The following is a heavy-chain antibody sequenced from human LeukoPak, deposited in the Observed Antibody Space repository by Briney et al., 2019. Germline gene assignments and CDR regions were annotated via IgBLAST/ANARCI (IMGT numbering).Heavy chain of an antibody. CDR2: INWYGGST. D-gene: IGHD2-2*02. Sequence: GGSLRLSCAASGFTFEDYGMSWVRQAPGKGLEWVSGINWYGGSTGYADSLKGRFTISRDNAKNSLYLQMNSLRAEDTALYYCARDHCSSTSCYTPEYFDYWGQGTLVTVSS. V-gene: IGHV3-20*04. CDR3: ARDHCSSTSCYTPEYFDY. CDR1: GFTFEDYG. J-gene: IGHJ4*02.